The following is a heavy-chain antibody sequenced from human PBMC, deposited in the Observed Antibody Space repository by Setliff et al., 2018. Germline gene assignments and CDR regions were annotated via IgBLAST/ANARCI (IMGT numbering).Heavy chain of an antibody. CDR3: TTDPSATFGGVIGAAFDM. D-gene: IGHD3-16*01. J-gene: IGHJ3*02. CDR2: IRSKAYGGTT. V-gene: IGHV3-49*03. Sequence: GGSLRLSCTASGFTFGDYAMSWFRQAPGKGVEWVGFIRSKAYGGTTEYAASVKGRFTISRDDSTNKLYLQMNSLKTEDTAVYYCTTDPSATFGGVIGAAFDMWGQGTMVTVSS. CDR1: GFTFGDYA.